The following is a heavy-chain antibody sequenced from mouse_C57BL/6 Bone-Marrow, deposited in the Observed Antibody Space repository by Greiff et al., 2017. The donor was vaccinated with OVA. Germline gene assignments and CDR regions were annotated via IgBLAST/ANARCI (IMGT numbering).Heavy chain of an antibody. CDR1: GYTFTSYW. CDR2: IYPGSGST. V-gene: IGHV1-55*01. Sequence: QVQLQQPGAELVKPGASVKMSCQASGYTFTSYWITWVKQRPGQGLEWIGDIYPGSGSTNYNEKFKSKATLTVDTSSSTAYMQLSSLTSEDSAVYYCARHGSSHWYFDVWGTGTTVTVSS. D-gene: IGHD1-1*01. CDR3: ARHGSSHWYFDV. J-gene: IGHJ1*03.